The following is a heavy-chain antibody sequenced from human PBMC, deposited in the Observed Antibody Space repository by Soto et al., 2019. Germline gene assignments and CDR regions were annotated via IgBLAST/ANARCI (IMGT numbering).Heavy chain of an antibody. CDR3: AKRGVDTFGLSY. D-gene: IGHD3-10*01. V-gene: IGHV3-74*01. CDR2: INTDGSST. Sequence: EVQLVESGGGLVQPGGSLRLSCAVSGFTFSSFWMHWVRQAPGEGLVWVSRINTDGSSTSYADSVKGRFTISRDNAKNILYLQRNILRVEDTAMYYCAKRGVDTFGLSYWGQGTLVTVSS. J-gene: IGHJ4*02. CDR1: GFTFSSFW.